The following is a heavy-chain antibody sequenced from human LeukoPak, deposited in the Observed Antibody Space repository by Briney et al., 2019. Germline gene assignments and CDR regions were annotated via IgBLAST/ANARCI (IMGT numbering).Heavy chain of an antibody. V-gene: IGHV1-2*02. CDR3: ARTFSSPLLGPMDV. CDR2: INPNSGGT. Sequence: ASAKVSCKASGYTFTGYYMHWVRQAPGQGLEWMGWINPNSGGTNYAQKFQGRVTITADESTSTAYMELSSLRSEDTAVYYCARTFSSPLLGPMDVWGKGTTVTVSS. D-gene: IGHD2-8*02. J-gene: IGHJ6*03. CDR1: GYTFTGYY.